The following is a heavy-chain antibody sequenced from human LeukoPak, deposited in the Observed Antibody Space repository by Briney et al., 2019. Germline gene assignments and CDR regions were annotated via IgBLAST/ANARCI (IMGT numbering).Heavy chain of an antibody. D-gene: IGHD7-27*01. J-gene: IGHJ4*02. CDR2: VYRSGST. CDR3: ARENWVFDY. V-gene: IGHV4-38-2*02. Sequence: PSETLSLTCVVSGYSISSGYHWGWIRQPPGKGLEWIGSVYRSGSTYYNPPLKSRVTISVDTSKNQISLKVRSVTAADMAVYYCARENWVFDYWGQGILVTVSS. CDR1: GYSISSGYH.